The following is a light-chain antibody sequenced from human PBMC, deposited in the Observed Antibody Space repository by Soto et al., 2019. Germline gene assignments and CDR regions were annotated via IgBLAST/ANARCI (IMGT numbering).Light chain of an antibody. CDR2: DVS. CDR1: ISDVGGYNY. Sequence: QSALTQPRSVSGSPGQSVTISCTGTISDVGGYNYVSWYQQHPGKAPELMIYDVSKRPSGVPDRFSGSKSGNTASLTISGLQADDEADYYCCSYAGSYTFVFRTGTKVTVL. V-gene: IGLV2-11*01. CDR3: CSYAGSYTFV. J-gene: IGLJ1*01.